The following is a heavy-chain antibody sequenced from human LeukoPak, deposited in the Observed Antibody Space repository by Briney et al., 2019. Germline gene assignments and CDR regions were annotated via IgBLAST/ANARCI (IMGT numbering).Heavy chain of an antibody. D-gene: IGHD3-22*01. CDR1: GGSISSSSYY. J-gene: IGHJ4*02. CDR3: ARLAYYYDSSGYCYYFDY. Sequence: SETLSLTCTVSGGSISSSSYYWGWIRQPPGKGLEWIGSIYYSGSTCYNPSLKSRVTISVDTSKNQFSLKLSSVTAADTAVYYCARLAYYYDSSGYCYYFDYWGQGTLVTVSS. V-gene: IGHV4-39*01. CDR2: IYYSGST.